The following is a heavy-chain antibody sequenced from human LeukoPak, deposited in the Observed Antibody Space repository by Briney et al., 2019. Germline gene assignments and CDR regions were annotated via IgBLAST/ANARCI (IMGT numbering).Heavy chain of an antibody. CDR2: FYGDGSR. V-gene: IGHV3-53*01. J-gene: IGHJ4*02. D-gene: IGHD1-14*01. CDR1: GFTVSDNY. CDR3: AAPLTGLHH. Sequence: PGGSLRLSCAASGFTVSDNYMTLVRQRAGRGLEWVSGFYGDGSRHYADSVKGRFTISKDNSKNTLDLHMNSLRAEDTAVYYCAAPLTGLHHWGQGILVTVSS.